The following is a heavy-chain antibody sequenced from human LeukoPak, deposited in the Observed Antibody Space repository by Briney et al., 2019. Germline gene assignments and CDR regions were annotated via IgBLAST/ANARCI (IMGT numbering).Heavy chain of an antibody. V-gene: IGHV3-23*01. D-gene: IGHD5-12*01. CDR3: ARGYMDILNYYYYYCMDV. CDR2: ISGSGGST. J-gene: IGHJ6*03. Sequence: PGGSRRLSCVASGFHFRTYGMSWVRQAPGKGLEWVSAISGSGGSTYYADSVKGRFTISRDNSNNTLYLQMNSLRAEDTAMYYCARGYMDILNYYYYYCMDVWGKGITVTVSS. CDR1: GFHFRTYG.